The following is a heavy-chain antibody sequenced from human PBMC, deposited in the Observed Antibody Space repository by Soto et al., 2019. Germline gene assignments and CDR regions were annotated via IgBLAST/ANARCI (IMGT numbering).Heavy chain of an antibody. CDR1: GGSISSYY. V-gene: IGHV4-59*01. CDR2: IYYSGST. Sequence: SETLSLTCTVSGGSISSYYWSWIRQPPGKGLEWIGYIYYSGSTNYNPSLKSRVTISVDTSKNQFSQKLSSVTAADTAVYYCARGLIAWYYYYGMDVWGQGTTVTV. CDR3: ARGLIAWYYYYGMDV. J-gene: IGHJ6*02.